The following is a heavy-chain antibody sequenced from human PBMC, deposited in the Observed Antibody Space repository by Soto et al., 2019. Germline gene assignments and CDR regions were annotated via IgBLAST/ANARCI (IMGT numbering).Heavy chain of an antibody. CDR3: ERKVSSCCYTDLDY. J-gene: IGHJ4*02. D-gene: IGHD2-2*02. CDR2: ICGSGGYT. V-gene: IGHV3-23*01. Sequence: EVQLLESGGGLVQPGGSLRLSCAASGFTFSNYAMSWVRQAPGKWLEWVSVICGSGGYTYYADSVKGRFTISRDNSKNTMYLQMNSLRAEDTALYYCERKVSSCCYTDLDYCGQGTLVTVSS. CDR1: GFTFSNYA.